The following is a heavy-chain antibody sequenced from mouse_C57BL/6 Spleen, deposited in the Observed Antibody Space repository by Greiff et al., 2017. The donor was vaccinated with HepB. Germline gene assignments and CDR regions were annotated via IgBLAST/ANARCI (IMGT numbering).Heavy chain of an antibody. CDR2: FYPGSGSI. J-gene: IGHJ2*01. Sequence: QVQLQQSGAELVKPGASVKLSCKASGYTFTEYTIHWVKQRSGQGLEWIGWFYPGSGSIKYNEKFKDKATLTADKSSSTVYMELSRLTSEDSAVYFWARYEDPLDYYDSSGFDYWGQGTTLTVSS. D-gene: IGHD1-1*01. V-gene: IGHV1-62-2*01. CDR1: GYTFTEYT. CDR3: ARYEDPLDYYDSSGFDY.